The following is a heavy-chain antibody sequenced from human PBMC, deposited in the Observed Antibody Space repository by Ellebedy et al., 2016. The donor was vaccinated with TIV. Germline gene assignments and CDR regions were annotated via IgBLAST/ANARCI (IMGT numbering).Heavy chain of an antibody. J-gene: IGHJ5*02. CDR3: VRLSEDPRIAVPVGWFDP. CDR2: INPSGGST. Sequence: ASVKVSCXASGYTFTSYYMHWVRQAPGQGLEWMGIINPSGGSTSYAQKFQGRVTMTRDTSTSTVYMELSSLRSEDTAVYYCVRLSEDPRIAVPVGWFDPWGQGTLVTVSS. D-gene: IGHD6-19*01. V-gene: IGHV1-46*01. CDR1: GYTFTSYY.